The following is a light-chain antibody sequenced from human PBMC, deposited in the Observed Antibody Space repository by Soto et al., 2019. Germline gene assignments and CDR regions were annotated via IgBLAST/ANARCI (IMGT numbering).Light chain of an antibody. J-gene: IGKJ1*01. CDR2: DAS. V-gene: IGKV3-15*01. CDR3: QQYDNWPQT. Sequence: EIVMTQSPATLSVSPGERATLSYRASQSVNSNLAWYQQKPGQAPRLLIYDASTRATGIPARFTGIGSGTEFTLTISSLQSEDFAVYYCQQYDNWPQTFGQGTKVEIK. CDR1: QSVNSN.